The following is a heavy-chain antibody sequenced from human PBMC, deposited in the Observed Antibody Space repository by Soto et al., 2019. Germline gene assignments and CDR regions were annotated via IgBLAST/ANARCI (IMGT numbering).Heavy chain of an antibody. CDR1: GGTFSSYA. CDR3: ARDSSGYYSFDY. D-gene: IGHD3-22*01. V-gene: IGHV1-69*06. J-gene: IGHJ4*02. CDR2: IIPIFGTA. Sequence: GASVKVSCKASGGTFSSYAISWVRQAPGQGLEWMGGIIPIFGTANYAQKFQGRVTITADKSTSTAYMELSSLRSEDTAVYYCARDSSGYYSFDYWGQGTLVTVSS.